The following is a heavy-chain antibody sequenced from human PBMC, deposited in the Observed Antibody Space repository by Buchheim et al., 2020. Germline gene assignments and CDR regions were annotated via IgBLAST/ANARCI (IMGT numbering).Heavy chain of an antibody. D-gene: IGHD2-8*01. Sequence: QVQLVQSGAEVKKPGASVKVSCKASGYTFTSYDINWVRQATGQGLEWMGWINPNSGNTGYAQKFQGRVTMTRNTSISTAYMELSSLRSEDTAVYYCASSHCTNGVCYPYYYGMDVWGQGTT. CDR3: ASSHCTNGVCYPYYYGMDV. CDR2: INPNSGNT. CDR1: GYTFTSYD. J-gene: IGHJ6*02. V-gene: IGHV1-8*01.